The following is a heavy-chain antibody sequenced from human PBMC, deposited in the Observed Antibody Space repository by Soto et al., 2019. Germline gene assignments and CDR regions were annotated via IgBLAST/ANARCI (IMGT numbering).Heavy chain of an antibody. J-gene: IGHJ6*02. CDR1: GGTFSSYA. CDR3: ARDRAAAGQNYYYYYGMDV. Sequence: SVKVSCKASGGTFSSYAISWVRQAPGQGLEWMGGIIPIFGTANYAQKFQGRVTITADESTSTAYMELSSLRSEDTAVYYCARDRAAAGQNYYYYYGMDVWGQGTTVTVSS. CDR2: IIPIFGTA. V-gene: IGHV1-69*13. D-gene: IGHD6-13*01.